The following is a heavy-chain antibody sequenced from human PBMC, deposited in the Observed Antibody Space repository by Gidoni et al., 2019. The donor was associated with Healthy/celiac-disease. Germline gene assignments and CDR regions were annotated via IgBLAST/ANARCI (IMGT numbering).Heavy chain of an antibody. Sequence: EVQLVEPGGGLEKPGGSLRLSSAASGFTFSNAWPSWVRQPPGKGLEWVGRIKSKTDGGTTDYAAPVKGRFTISRDDSKNTLYLQMNSLKTEDTAVYYCTRGDSWTDYYYYGMDVWGQGTTVTVSS. CDR3: TRGDSWTDYYYYGMDV. J-gene: IGHJ6*02. V-gene: IGHV3-15*01. CDR1: GFTFSNAW. D-gene: IGHD2-21*02. CDR2: IKSKTDGGTT.